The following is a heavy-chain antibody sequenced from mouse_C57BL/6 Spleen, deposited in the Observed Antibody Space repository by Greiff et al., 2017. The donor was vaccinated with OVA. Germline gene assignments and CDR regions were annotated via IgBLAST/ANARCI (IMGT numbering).Heavy chain of an antibody. CDR2: IYPYNDGT. CDR1: GYTFTSYV. CDR3: ARYYASAWFAY. Sequence: LVESGPELVKPGASVKMSCKASGYTFTSYVMHWVKQKPGQGLEWIGYIYPYNDGTKYNEKFKGKATLTSDKSSSTAYMELSSLTSEDSAVYYCARYYASAWFAYWGQGTLVTVSA. J-gene: IGHJ3*01. V-gene: IGHV1-14*01. D-gene: IGHD2-1*01.